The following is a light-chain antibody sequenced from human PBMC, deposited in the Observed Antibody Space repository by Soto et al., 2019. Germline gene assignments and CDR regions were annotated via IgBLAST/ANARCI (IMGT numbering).Light chain of an antibody. Sequence: DIQMTQSPSTLSASVGDTVTITCRASQNINRWLAWYQQRPGKAPNLLIHKASSLEGGVPSRFRGSASGTEFTPNISRLQADEFAAYFCLQYNVYPLTFGGGTKVEI. J-gene: IGKJ4*01. CDR1: QNINRW. CDR3: LQYNVYPLT. CDR2: KAS. V-gene: IGKV1-5*03.